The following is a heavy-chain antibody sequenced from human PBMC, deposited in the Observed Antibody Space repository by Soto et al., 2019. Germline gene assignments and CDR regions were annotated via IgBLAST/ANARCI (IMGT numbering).Heavy chain of an antibody. V-gene: IGHV4-31*03. CDR3: AREGVLLWFGERLPPSGWFDP. CDR2: IYYSGST. J-gene: IGHJ5*02. Sequence: QVQLQESGPGLVKPSQTLSLTCTVSGGSISSGGYYWSWIRQHPGKGLEWIGYIYYSGSTYYNPSVRRRGTRAVDTSKVQFPLKLSSVTAADTAVYYCAREGVLLWFGERLPPSGWFDPWGQGTLVTVSS. CDR1: GGSISSGGYY. D-gene: IGHD3-10*01.